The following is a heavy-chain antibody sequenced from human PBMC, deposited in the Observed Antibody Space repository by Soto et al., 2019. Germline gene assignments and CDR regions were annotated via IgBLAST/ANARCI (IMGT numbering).Heavy chain of an antibody. CDR3: AKSDTALSYGFDP. V-gene: IGHV3-23*01. J-gene: IGHJ5*02. Sequence: EVQLLESGGGLVQPGGSLRLSCAASGFTFGSYAMIWVRQAPGKGLGWASTISSSGDSTYYADSVKGRFTVSRDNSMNTLYMQMNSLRAEDTAVYYCAKSDTALSYGFDPWGQGTLVTVSS. CDR1: GFTFGSYA. CDR2: ISSSGDST. D-gene: IGHD5-18*01.